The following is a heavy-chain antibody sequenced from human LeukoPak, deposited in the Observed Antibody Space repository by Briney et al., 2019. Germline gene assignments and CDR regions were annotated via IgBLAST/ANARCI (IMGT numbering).Heavy chain of an antibody. CDR1: GGSISSYY. V-gene: IGHV4-59*12. D-gene: IGHD5-12*01. CDR3: ARAPVATPSEFDY. Sequence: TPSETLSLTCTVSGGSISSYYWSWIRQPPGKGLEWIGYIYYSGSTNYNPSLKSRVTISVDTSKNQFSLKLSSTTAADTAVYYCARAPVATPSEFDYWGQGTLVTVSS. J-gene: IGHJ4*02. CDR2: IYYSGST.